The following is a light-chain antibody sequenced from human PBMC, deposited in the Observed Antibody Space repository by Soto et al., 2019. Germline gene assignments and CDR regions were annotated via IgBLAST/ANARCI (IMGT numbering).Light chain of an antibody. J-gene: IGKJ3*01. Sequence: EIVLTQAPGTLSLSPGERATLSCRTSQSVSRSYLGWYQQKSGKAPRLLIYGASTRATGAPDRFSGSGSETDFTLTISRLEPEDFAVYYCQLYRPSPASSFTCGPGTKVEIK. CDR3: QLYRPSPASSFT. V-gene: IGKV3-20*01. CDR1: QSVSRSY. CDR2: GAS.